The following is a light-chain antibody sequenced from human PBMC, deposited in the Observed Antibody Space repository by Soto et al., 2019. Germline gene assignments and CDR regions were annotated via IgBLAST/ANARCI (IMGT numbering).Light chain of an antibody. CDR1: QSVSSSF. Sequence: EIVSTQSPGTLSLSPGERATLSCRASQSVSSSFLAWYQQSPGQAPRLLIYAASHTAPGIPDRFSGSGSGTDFTLTISRLEPEDFAVYYCQEYGTSRTVGQGTKVDIK. V-gene: IGKV3-20*01. CDR2: AAS. J-gene: IGKJ1*01. CDR3: QEYGTSRT.